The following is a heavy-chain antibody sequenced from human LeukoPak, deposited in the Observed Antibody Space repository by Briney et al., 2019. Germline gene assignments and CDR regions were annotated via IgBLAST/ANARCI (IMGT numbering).Heavy chain of an antibody. CDR3: ARLGLVGAVSVDDAFDI. D-gene: IGHD1-26*01. CDR1: GFTFSSYS. CDR2: ISSSSSTI. Sequence: GGSLRLSCAASGFTFSSYSMNWVRQAPGKGLEWVSYISSSSSTIYYADSVKGRFTISRGNAKNSLYLQMNSLRAEDTAVYYCARLGLVGAVSVDDAFDIWGQGTMVTVSS. J-gene: IGHJ3*02. V-gene: IGHV3-48*01.